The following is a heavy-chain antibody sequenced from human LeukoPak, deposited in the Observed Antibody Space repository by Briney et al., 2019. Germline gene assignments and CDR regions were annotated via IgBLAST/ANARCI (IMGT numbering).Heavy chain of an antibody. D-gene: IGHD6-19*01. CDR1: GYTFTSYD. CDR3: ARDDSGWYVSYYYYGMDV. V-gene: IGHV1-8*01. Sequence: ASVKVSCKASGYTFTSYDINWVRQATGQGLEWMGWMNPNSGNTGYAQKFQGRVTMTRNTSISTAYMELSSLRSEDTAVYYCARDDSGWYVSYYYYGMDVWGQGTTVIVSS. CDR2: MNPNSGNT. J-gene: IGHJ6*02.